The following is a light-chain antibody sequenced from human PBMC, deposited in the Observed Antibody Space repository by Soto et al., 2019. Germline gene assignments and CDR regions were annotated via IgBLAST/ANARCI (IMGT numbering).Light chain of an antibody. CDR3: HNYNSDPRT. V-gene: IGKV1-27*01. CDR2: AVS. J-gene: IGKJ1*01. Sequence: DIQMTQSPSSLSAFVGDRVTITCRTTQAISNYVAWFQQKPGQVPKLLIYAVSSLRSGVPSRFSGSGSGTDFTLTINTLQPEDVATYYCHNYNSDPRTFGQVTKVEL. CDR1: QAISNY.